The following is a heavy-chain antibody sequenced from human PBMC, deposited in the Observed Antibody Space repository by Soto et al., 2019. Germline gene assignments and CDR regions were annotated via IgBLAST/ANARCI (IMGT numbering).Heavy chain of an antibody. V-gene: IGHV3-23*01. Sequence: EVQLLESGGGLVQPGGSLRLSCAASGFTFSTHTMSWVRQASGKGLEWVSAIGASGESTYYADSVKGRFTISRENSKNTVSLQMNSLRAEDTAVYYCAILRGLRKFWGQGTLVAVSS. D-gene: IGHD4-17*01. CDR3: AILRGLRKF. CDR2: IGASGEST. CDR1: GFTFSTHT. J-gene: IGHJ4*02.